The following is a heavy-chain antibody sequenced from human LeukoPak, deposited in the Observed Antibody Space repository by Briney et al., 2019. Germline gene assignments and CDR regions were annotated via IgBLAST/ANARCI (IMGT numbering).Heavy chain of an antibody. V-gene: IGHV3-48*04. CDR1: GFRFSDYG. D-gene: IGHD5-18*01. CDR2: ISESGSST. Sequence: GGSLRLSCAASGFRFSDYGMTWVRQAPGKGLEWVSYISESGSSTPYADSVQGRFTISRDNAKRSLYLQMNSLGAEDTAVYYCARSAEYNYGLTWGPKRFGGLAYHYYMDVWGRGTTVTVSS. CDR3: ARSAEYNYGLTWGPKRFGGLAYHYYMDV. J-gene: IGHJ6*03.